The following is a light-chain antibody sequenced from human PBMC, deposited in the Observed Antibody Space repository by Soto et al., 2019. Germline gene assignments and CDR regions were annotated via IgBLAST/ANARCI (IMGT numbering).Light chain of an antibody. CDR2: DAS. Sequence: EIVLTQSPATLSLSPGERATLSCRDSQSVSTYLAWYQQKPGQAPRLLIYDASNRATGIPARFSGSGSGTDFTLTISSLEPEDFAVYYCQQRSNWPGVTFGPGTKVDIK. J-gene: IGKJ3*01. CDR3: QQRSNWPGVT. V-gene: IGKV3-11*01. CDR1: QSVSTY.